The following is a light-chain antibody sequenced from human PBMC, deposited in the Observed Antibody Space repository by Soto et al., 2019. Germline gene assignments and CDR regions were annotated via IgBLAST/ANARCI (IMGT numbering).Light chain of an antibody. Sequence: QSALTQPPSASGTPGQRVTISCSGTSSNIGINTVNWYQQLPGTAPKLLLYEVNKRPSGVSNRFSGSKSGNTASLTISGLQADDEAYYYCCSYVGIRNFVFGGGTKLTVL. CDR3: CSYVGIRNFV. V-gene: IGLV1-44*01. J-gene: IGLJ2*01. CDR2: EVN. CDR1: SSNIGINT.